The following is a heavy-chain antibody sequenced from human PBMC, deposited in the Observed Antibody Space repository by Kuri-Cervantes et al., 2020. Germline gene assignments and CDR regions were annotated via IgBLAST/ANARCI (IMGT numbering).Heavy chain of an antibody. CDR2: IKQDGSEK. CDR1: GFTFSSYW. Sequence: GESLKISCAASGFTFSSYWMSWVRQAPGKGLEWVANIKQDGSEKYYVDSVKGRFTISRDNAKNSLYLQMNSLRGEDTAVYYCVRYKYSSDSSGPRLDYWGQGTLVTVSS. CDR3: VRYKYSSDSSGPRLDY. D-gene: IGHD3-22*01. J-gene: IGHJ4*02. V-gene: IGHV3-7*02.